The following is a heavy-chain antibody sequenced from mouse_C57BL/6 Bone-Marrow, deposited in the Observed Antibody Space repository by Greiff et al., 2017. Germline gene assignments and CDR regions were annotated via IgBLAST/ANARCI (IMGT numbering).Heavy chain of an antibody. D-gene: IGHD2-4*01. CDR1: GYTFTSYW. V-gene: IGHV1-52*01. CDR2: IDPSDSET. Sequence: QVQLQQPGAELVRPGSSVKLSCKASGYTFTSYWMHWVKQRPIQGLEWIGNIDPSDSETHYYQKFKDKATLTVDKSSSTAYMQLSSLTSEDSAVYYCARSRDYDWFAYWGQGTLVTVSA. J-gene: IGHJ3*01. CDR3: ARSRDYDWFAY.